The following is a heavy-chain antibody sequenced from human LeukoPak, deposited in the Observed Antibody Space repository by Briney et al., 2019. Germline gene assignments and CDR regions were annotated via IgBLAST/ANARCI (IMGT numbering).Heavy chain of an antibody. V-gene: IGHV1-46*01. CDR2: INPSGGTT. Sequence: GASVKVSCKASGYTFTSYHMHWVRQAPGQGLEWMGIINPSGGTTNYAQKFRGRVTLTRDMSTSTVYMEVSSLRSEDTAVYYCARDLRFGELSFLPFDYWGQGTLVTVSS. CDR1: GYTFTSYH. CDR3: ARDLRFGELSFLPFDY. D-gene: IGHD3-10*01. J-gene: IGHJ4*02.